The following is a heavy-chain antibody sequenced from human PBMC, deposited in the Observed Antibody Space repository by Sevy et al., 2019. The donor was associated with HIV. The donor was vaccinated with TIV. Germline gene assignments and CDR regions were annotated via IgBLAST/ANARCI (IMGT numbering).Heavy chain of an antibody. V-gene: IGHV3-7*01. CDR3: ARLGGSDFWSGYFYYFDY. D-gene: IGHD3-3*01. CDR2: IKQDGSEK. Sequence: GGSLRLSCAASGFTFSSYWMSWVRQAPGKGLEWVANIKQDGSEKDYVDSVKGRFTISRDNAKNSLYLQMNSLRAEDTAVYYCARLGGSDFWSGYFYYFDYWGQGTLVTVSS. CDR1: GFTFSSYW. J-gene: IGHJ4*02.